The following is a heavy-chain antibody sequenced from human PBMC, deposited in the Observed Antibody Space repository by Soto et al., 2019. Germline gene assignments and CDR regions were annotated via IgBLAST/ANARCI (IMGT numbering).Heavy chain of an antibody. J-gene: IGHJ4*02. D-gene: IGHD6-13*01. CDR1: GYTFTSYG. CDR2: ISAYNGNT. Sequence: ASVKVSCKASGYTFTSYGISGVRQAPGQGLEWMGWISAYNGNTNYAQKFQGRVTITADESTSTAYMELSSLRSEDTAVYYCAREGAAAGNYFDYWGQGTLVTVSS. V-gene: IGHV1-18*01. CDR3: AREGAAAGNYFDY.